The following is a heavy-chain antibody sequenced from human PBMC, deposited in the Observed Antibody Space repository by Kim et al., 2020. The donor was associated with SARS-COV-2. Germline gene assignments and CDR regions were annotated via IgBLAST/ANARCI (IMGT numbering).Heavy chain of an antibody. CDR3: AREGGSYPSVLFDY. Sequence: GGSLRLSCAASGFTFSSYAMHWVRQAPGKGLEWVAVISYDGSNKYYADSVKGRFTISRDNSKNTLYLQMNSLRAEDTAVYYCAREGGSYPSVLFDYWGQGTLVTVSS. CDR1: GFTFSSYA. CDR2: ISYDGSNK. D-gene: IGHD1-26*01. V-gene: IGHV3-30-3*01. J-gene: IGHJ4*02.